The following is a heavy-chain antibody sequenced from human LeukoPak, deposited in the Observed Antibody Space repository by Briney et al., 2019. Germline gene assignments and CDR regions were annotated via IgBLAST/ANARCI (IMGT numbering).Heavy chain of an antibody. CDR1: GYSFTSYW. V-gene: IGHV5-51*01. J-gene: IGHJ4*02. Sequence: GESLKISCKGSGYSFTSYWIGWVRQMPGKGLEWLGIIYPGDSDTRYSPSFQGQVTISADKSISTAYLQWSSLKASDTAMYYCARQGREYYYDSSGYSYYFDYWGQGTLVTVSS. D-gene: IGHD3-22*01. CDR2: IYPGDSDT. CDR3: ARQGREYYYDSSGYSYYFDY.